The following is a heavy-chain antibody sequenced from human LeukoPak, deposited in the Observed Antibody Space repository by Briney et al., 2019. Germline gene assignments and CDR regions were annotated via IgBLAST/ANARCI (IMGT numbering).Heavy chain of an antibody. CDR3: ARALRGYSYGFDY. D-gene: IGHD5-18*01. CDR2: IYYSGST. V-gene: IGHV4-59*01. Sequence: PSQRQSLTCPVAARSITSYYWSWIRQHPRKGLEWIGYIYYSGSTNYNPSLKSRVTISVDTSKNQFSLKLSSVTAADTAVYYCARALRGYSYGFDYWGQGTLVTVSS. J-gene: IGHJ4*02. CDR1: ARSITSYY.